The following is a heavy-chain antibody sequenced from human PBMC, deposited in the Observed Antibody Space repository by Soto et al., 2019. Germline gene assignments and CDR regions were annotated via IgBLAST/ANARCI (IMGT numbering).Heavy chain of an antibody. D-gene: IGHD1-1*01. CDR3: TKLTNWYGGWLDP. CDR2: ISGSGGNT. Sequence: GGSLRLSCAASGFTFSSYAMSWVRQTPGKGLEWVSVISGSGGNTNYADSVKGRLTISRDNSKNTLFLLMNSLRVDDTAVYYCTKLTNWYGGWLDPWGQGTLVTVSS. V-gene: IGHV3-23*01. CDR1: GFTFSSYA. J-gene: IGHJ5*02.